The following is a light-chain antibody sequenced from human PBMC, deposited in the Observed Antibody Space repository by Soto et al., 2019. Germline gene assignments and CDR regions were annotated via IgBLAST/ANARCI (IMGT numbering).Light chain of an antibody. CDR2: AAS. J-gene: IGKJ1*01. V-gene: IGKV1-9*01. CDR1: QSISSY. Sequence: DIQLTQSPSLLSASIGDRVTITCRASQSISSYLNWYQQKPGKAPKLLIYAASSLQSGVPSRFSGSGSGTEFTLTISSLQPDDFATYYCQQYNNYSTFGQGTKVDNK. CDR3: QQYNNYST.